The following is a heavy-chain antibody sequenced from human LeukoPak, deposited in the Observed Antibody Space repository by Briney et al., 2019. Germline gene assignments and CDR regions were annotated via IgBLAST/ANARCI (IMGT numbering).Heavy chain of an antibody. Sequence: SETLSLTCTVSGGSISSYYWSWIRQPPGKGLEWIGYIYYSGSTNYNPSLKSRVTTSVETSKNQFSLNLSCVAAAVTALYYCARNRYDSSGYYSDYWGQGTLVTVSS. CDR1: GGSISSYY. CDR2: IYYSGST. V-gene: IGHV4-59*01. J-gene: IGHJ4*02. CDR3: ARNRYDSSGYYSDY. D-gene: IGHD3-22*01.